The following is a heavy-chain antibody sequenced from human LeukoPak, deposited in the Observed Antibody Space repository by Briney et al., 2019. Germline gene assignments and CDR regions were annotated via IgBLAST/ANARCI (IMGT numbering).Heavy chain of an antibody. CDR3: XXXXGXSXXXXNDY. J-gene: IGHJ4*02. CDR1: GVTFGTYW. Sequence: GGSLRLSCVDSGVTFGTYWMTWVRQAPGKGLEWVADIKYDGSEKYYGDSVKGRFTVSRDNAKNSLYLQMNSLRAEDTAMYYXXXXXGXSXXXXNDYXXQGTLVTVSS. CDR2: IKYDGSEK. V-gene: IGHV3-7*01.